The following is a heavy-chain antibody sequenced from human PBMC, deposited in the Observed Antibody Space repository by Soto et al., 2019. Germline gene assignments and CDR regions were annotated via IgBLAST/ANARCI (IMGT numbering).Heavy chain of an antibody. CDR3: ARAPSDSYYYYYGMDV. Sequence: ASVKVSCKASGYTFTGYYMHWVRQAPGQGLEWMGWINPNSGGTNYAQKFQGWVTMTRDTSISTAYMELSRLRSDDTAVYYCARAPSDSYYYYYGMDVWGQGTTVTVSS. CDR2: INPNSGGT. V-gene: IGHV1-2*04. CDR1: GYTFTGYY. D-gene: IGHD2-15*01. J-gene: IGHJ6*02.